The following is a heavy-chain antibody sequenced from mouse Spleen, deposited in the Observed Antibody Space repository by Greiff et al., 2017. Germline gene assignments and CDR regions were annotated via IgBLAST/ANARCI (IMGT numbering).Heavy chain of an antibody. CDR2: ISSGGGST. V-gene: IGHV5-6-4*01. CDR3: ARDRGGYGSLFDY. Sequence: DVKLVESGGGLVKLGGSLKLSCAASGFTFSSYYMSWVRQTPEKRLEWVATISSGGGSTYYPDSVKGRFTISRDNAKNTLYLQMSSLNSEDTAVYYCARDRGGYGSLFDYWGQGTTLTVSS. J-gene: IGHJ2*01. D-gene: IGHD1-1*01. CDR1: GFTFSSYY.